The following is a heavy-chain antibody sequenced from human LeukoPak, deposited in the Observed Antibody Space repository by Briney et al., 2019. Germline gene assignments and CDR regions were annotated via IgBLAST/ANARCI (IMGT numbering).Heavy chain of an antibody. J-gene: IGHJ4*02. CDR1: GYSITTGHY. D-gene: IGHD1-1*01. CDR2: IYHGETT. V-gene: IGHV4-38-2*02. Sequence: PSETLSLTCTVSGYSITTGHYWGWIRQPPGRGLEWIGSIYHGETTYYNPSLKTRLTISLDTSKNQFSLKLSSVTAADTAVYYCASNWSDFDYWGQGILVTVSS. CDR3: ASNWSDFDY.